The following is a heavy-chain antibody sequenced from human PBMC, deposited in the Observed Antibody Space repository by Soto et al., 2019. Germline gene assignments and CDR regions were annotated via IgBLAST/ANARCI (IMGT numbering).Heavy chain of an antibody. J-gene: IGHJ6*03. CDR3: ARRARPDFYYMDV. CDR1: GFTLSGYA. Sequence: EVQLVESGGGLAQPGGSLRLSCAASGFTLSGYAMDWVRQAPGKGLEYVSGISTNGVGTYYANSVQGRFTISRDNSKNTMYLQMGSLRPEDMAVYYCARRARPDFYYMDVWGKGTTVTVSS. D-gene: IGHD6-6*01. V-gene: IGHV3-64*01. CDR2: ISTNGVGT.